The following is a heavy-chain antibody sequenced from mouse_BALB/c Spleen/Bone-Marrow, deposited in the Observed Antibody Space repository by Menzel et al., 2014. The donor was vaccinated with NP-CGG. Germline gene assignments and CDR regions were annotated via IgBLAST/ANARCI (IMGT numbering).Heavy chain of an antibody. CDR2: ISYSGSI. D-gene: IGHD2-4*01. CDR1: GYPITSDYS. V-gene: IGHV3-2*02. Sequence: EVQLVESGPGLVKPSQSLSLTCTVTGYPITSDYSWNWIRQFPGNKLEWMGYISYSGSISYNPSLKSRISITRDTSKNQFFLKLNSVTTEDTATYYCASIYYDYDGGPFAYWGQGTLVTVSA. J-gene: IGHJ3*01. CDR3: ASIYYDYDGGPFAY.